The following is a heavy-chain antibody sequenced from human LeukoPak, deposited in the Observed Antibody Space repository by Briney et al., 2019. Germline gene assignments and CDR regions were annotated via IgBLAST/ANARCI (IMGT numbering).Heavy chain of an antibody. CDR1: GYSFTSYW. J-gene: IGHJ4*02. D-gene: IGHD2-15*01. CDR2: IDPSDSYT. Sequence: GESLKISCKGSGYSFTSYWISWVRQMPGKGLEWMGRIDPSDSYTNYSPSFQGHVTISADKSISTAYLQWSSLKASDTAMHYCARTPGRYCSGGSCPPPIDYWGQGTLVTVSS. CDR3: ARTPGRYCSGGSCPPPIDY. V-gene: IGHV5-10-1*01.